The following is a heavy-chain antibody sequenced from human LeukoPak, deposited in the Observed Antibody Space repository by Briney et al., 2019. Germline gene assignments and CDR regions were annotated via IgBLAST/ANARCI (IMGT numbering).Heavy chain of an antibody. J-gene: IGHJ4*02. V-gene: IGHV1-2*02. CDR3: ARARGVSSGWSLFDY. CDR2: INPNSGGT. D-gene: IGHD6-19*01. Sequence: ASVKVSCKASGYTFTGYYMHWVRQAPGQGLEWMGWINPNSGGTNYAQKFQGRVTMTRDTSISTAYMELSRLRSDDTAVYYCARARGVSSGWSLFDYWGQGTLVTVSS. CDR1: GYTFTGYY.